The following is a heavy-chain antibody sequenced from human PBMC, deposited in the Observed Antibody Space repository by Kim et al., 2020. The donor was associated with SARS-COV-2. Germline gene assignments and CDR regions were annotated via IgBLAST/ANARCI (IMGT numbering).Heavy chain of an antibody. Sequence: ASVKVSCKASGYTFTSYYMHWVRQAPGQGLEWMGIINPSGGSTSYAQKFQGRVTMTRDTSTSTVYMELSSLRSEDTAVYYCARDPPLGSGSHHSNHYGMDVWGQGTTVTVSS. CDR1: GYTFTSYY. J-gene: IGHJ6*02. D-gene: IGHD3-10*02. CDR3: ARDPPLGSGSHHSNHYGMDV. V-gene: IGHV1-46*01. CDR2: INPSGGST.